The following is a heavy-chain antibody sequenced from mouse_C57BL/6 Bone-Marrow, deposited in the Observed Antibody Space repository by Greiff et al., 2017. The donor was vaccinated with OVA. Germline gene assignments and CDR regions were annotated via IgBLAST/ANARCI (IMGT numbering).Heavy chain of an antibody. Sequence: QVQLQQPGAELVKPGASVKMSCKASGYTFTSYWITWVKQRPGQGLEWIGDIYPGSGSTNYNEKFKSKATLTVDTSSSRAYMQLSSLTSEDSAVYYCARPPYYYGSSYGYAMDYWGQGTSVTVSS. V-gene: IGHV1-55*01. CDR1: GYTFTSYW. J-gene: IGHJ4*01. CDR3: ARPPYYYGSSYGYAMDY. D-gene: IGHD1-1*01. CDR2: IYPGSGST.